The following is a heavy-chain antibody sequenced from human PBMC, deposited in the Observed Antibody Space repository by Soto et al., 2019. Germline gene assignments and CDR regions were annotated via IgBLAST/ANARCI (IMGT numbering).Heavy chain of an antibody. CDR2: ISYDGSNK. V-gene: IGHV3-30*18. D-gene: IGHD1-26*01. CDR3: AKDQLEWELRYYFDY. Sequence: GGSLRLSCAASGFTFSSYGMHWVRQAPGKGLEWVAVISYDGSNKYYADSVKGRFTISRDNSKNTLYLQMNSLRAEDTAVYYCAKDQLEWELRYYFDYWGQGTLVTVSS. CDR1: GFTFSSYG. J-gene: IGHJ4*02.